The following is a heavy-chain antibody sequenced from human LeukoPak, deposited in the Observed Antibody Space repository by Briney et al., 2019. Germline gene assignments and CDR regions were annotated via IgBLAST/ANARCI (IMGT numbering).Heavy chain of an antibody. CDR3: ARSRRGSYSVAFDI. Sequence: SQALSLTCVISGDSDSSNSAAWNCTRQSPSRGLEWLRWTYYRYKWYNDYAVSVKSRITINPDTSKNQFSLQLNSVTPEDTAVYYCARSRRGSYSVAFDIWGEGTMVTVSS. J-gene: IGHJ3*02. CDR2: TYYRYKWYN. D-gene: IGHD1-26*01. V-gene: IGHV6-1*01. CDR1: GDSDSSNSAA.